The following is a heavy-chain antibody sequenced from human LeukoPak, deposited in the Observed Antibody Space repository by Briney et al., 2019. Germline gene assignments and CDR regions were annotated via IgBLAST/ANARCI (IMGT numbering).Heavy chain of an antibody. J-gene: IGHJ4*02. CDR2: INHSGST. D-gene: IGHD3-22*01. CDR1: GGSFSGYY. Sequence: SETLSLTCAVYGGSFSGYYWSWIRQPPGKGLEWIGEINHSGSTNYNPSLKSRVTISVDTSKNQFSLKLSSVTAADTAVYYCARCDSSGYYWHAFDIWGQGTLVTVSS. V-gene: IGHV4-34*01. CDR3: ARCDSSGYYWHAFDI.